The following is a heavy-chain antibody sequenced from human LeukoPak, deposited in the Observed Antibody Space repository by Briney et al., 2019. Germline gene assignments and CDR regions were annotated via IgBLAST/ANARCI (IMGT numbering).Heavy chain of an antibody. CDR1: GYTFTSYA. D-gene: IGHD3-3*01. CDR3: ARSSYYDFWSGYYTGMLFDY. Sequence: ASVKVSCKASGYTFTSYAMHWVRQAPGQRLEWMGWMNPNSGNTGYAQKFQGRVTMTRNTSISTAYMELSSLRSEDTAVYYCARSSYYDFWSGYYTGMLFDYWGQGTLVTVSS. V-gene: IGHV1-8*02. CDR2: MNPNSGNT. J-gene: IGHJ4*02.